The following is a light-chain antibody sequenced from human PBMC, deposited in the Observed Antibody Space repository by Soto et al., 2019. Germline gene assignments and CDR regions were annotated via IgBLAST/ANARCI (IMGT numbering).Light chain of an antibody. J-gene: IGKJ1*01. CDR1: QSISSW. CDR3: QHYRRNTWS. V-gene: IGKV1-5*01. Sequence: DMVMTQSPSTLSVSVGDRVTITCRASQSISSWLAWYQQKPGKAPKLLIYDASNWESGVPSRFSGSGSGTEFTLTISSLQPDDFAAYYCQHYRRNTWSFGPGTKVDIK. CDR2: DAS.